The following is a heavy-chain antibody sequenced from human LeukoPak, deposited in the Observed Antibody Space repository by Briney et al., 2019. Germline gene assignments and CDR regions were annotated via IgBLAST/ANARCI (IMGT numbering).Heavy chain of an antibody. CDR2: ISGSGGST. J-gene: IGHJ4*02. D-gene: IGHD6-13*01. V-gene: IGHV3-23*01. CDR1: GFTFSSYA. Sequence: AGGSLRLSCAASGFTFSSYAMSWVRQAPGKGLEWVSAISGSGGSTYYADSVKGRFTISRDDSKNTLYLQMNSLRAEDTAVYYCARSSSWYYFDYWGQGTLVTVSS. CDR3: ARSSSWYYFDY.